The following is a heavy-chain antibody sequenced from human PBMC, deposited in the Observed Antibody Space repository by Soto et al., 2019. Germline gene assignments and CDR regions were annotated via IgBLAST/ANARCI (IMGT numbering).Heavy chain of an antibody. V-gene: IGHV1-18*04. CDR2: ISAYNGDT. Sequence: ASVKVSCKASGYTFNTYGVSWVRQAPGQGLEWMGRISAYNGDTNYAQKLQGRLTMTTDTSTRTAYMELRSLRSDDTAVYYCASHPVSGSLHFDSWGQGTLVTVLL. CDR3: ASHPVSGSLHFDS. D-gene: IGHD1-26*01. J-gene: IGHJ4*02. CDR1: GYTFNTYG.